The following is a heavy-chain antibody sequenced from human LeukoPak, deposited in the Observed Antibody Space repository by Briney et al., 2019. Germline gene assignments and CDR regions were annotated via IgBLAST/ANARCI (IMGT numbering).Heavy chain of an antibody. V-gene: IGHV3-48*02. CDR2: ITASGTAM. CDR1: GFTFSSYS. D-gene: IGHD1-26*01. J-gene: IGHJ4*02. CDR3: ASSGSYRFDY. Sequence: QPGGSLRLSRAASGFTFSSYSMNWVRQAPGKGLEWVSHITASGTAMFYADSVKGRFTISRDNAKNSLYLQMNSLRDEDTAVYYCASSGSYRFDYWGQGTLVTVSS.